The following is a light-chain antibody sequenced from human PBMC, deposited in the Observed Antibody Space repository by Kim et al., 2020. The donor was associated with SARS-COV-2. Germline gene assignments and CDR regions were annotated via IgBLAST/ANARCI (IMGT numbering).Light chain of an antibody. V-gene: IGLV1-44*01. CDR2: TNN. J-gene: IGLJ2*01. CDR3: AAWDDSLNDVV. CDR1: SSNLGTYS. Sequence: QSVLTQPPSASGTPGQRVIFSCSGSSSNLGTYSVNWYQLLPGTAPKLLIYTNNQRPSGVPDRFSGSKSGTSASLAINGLQSEDEADYYCAAWDDSLNDVVFGGGTQLTVL.